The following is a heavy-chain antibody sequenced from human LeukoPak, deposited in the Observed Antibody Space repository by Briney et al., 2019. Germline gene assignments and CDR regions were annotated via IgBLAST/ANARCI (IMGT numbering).Heavy chain of an antibody. D-gene: IGHD2/OR15-2a*01. Sequence: PGGSLRLSCAASGFTFSDYYMSWIRQAPGKGLEWVSYISSSGSTIYYADSVKGRFTISRDNAKNTLYLQMNSLRAEDTAVYYCAKDSAKKYDDYWGQGTLVTVSS. CDR2: ISSSGSTI. V-gene: IGHV3-11*01. J-gene: IGHJ4*02. CDR3: AKDSAKKYDDY. CDR1: GFTFSDYY.